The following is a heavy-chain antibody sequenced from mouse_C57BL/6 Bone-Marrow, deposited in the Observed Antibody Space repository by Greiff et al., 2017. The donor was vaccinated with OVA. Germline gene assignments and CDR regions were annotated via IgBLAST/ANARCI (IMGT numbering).Heavy chain of an antibody. D-gene: IGHD2-3*01. CDR2: ISNLAYSI. J-gene: IGHJ4*01. CDR3: AKLYDGYYNYAMDY. CDR1: GFTFSDYG. V-gene: IGHV5-15*01. Sequence: EVKLMESGGGLVQPGGSLKLSCAASGFTFSDYGMAWVRQAPRKGPEWVAFISNLAYSIYYADTVTGRFTISRENAKNTLYLEMSSLRSEDTAMDYCAKLYDGYYNYAMDYWGQGTSVTVSS.